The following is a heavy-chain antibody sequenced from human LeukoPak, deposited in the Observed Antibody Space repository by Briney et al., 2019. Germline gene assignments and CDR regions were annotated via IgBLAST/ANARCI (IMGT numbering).Heavy chain of an antibody. V-gene: IGHV1-69*13. CDR2: IIPIFGTA. CDR1: GGTFSSYA. J-gene: IGHJ3*02. D-gene: IGHD2-2*01. Sequence: SVKVSCKASGGTFSSYAISWVRQAPGQGLEWMGGIIPIFGTANYAQKFQGRVTITADESTSTAYMELSSLRSEDTAVYYCARAGYCSSTSCYVAFDIWGQGTMVTVSS. CDR3: ARAGYCSSTSCYVAFDI.